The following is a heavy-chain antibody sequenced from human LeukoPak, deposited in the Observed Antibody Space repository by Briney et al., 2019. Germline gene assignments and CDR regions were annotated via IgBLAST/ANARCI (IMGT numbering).Heavy chain of an antibody. Sequence: SETLSLTCTVSGYSISSGYFWGWMRQPPGKGLVWIGSIHHSGSTYYNPSLKSRVTISVDTSKNQFSLKVRSVTAADTAVYYCVRDVDYWGQGTLVTVSS. CDR2: IHHSGST. J-gene: IGHJ4*02. CDR1: GYSISSGYF. CDR3: VRDVDY. V-gene: IGHV4-38-2*02.